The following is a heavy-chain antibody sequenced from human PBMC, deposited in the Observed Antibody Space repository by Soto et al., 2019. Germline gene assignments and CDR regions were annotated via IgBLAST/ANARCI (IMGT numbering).Heavy chain of an antibody. CDR1: GYTFTSYG. J-gene: IGHJ4*02. CDR3: ARERAVAGFDY. D-gene: IGHD6-19*01. V-gene: IGHV1-18*01. Sequence: GASVKVSCKASGYTFTSYGITWVRQAPGQGLEWMGWISAYNGNTNYAQKLQGRVTMTTNTSTTTAYMELSSLSSEDTAVYYCARERAVAGFDYWGQGTLVTVSS. CDR2: ISAYNGNT.